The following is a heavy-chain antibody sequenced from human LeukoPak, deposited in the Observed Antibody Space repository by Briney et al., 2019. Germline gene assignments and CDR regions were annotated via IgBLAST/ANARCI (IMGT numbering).Heavy chain of an antibody. V-gene: IGHV4-31*03. Sequence: SQTLSLTCTVSGGSISSGGYYWSWIRQHPGKGLEWIGYIHYSGSTYYNPSLKSRVTISVDTSKNQFSLKLSSVTAADTAVYYCASGTVTARTQFDYWGQGTLVTVSS. D-gene: IGHD4-17*01. CDR3: ASGTVTARTQFDY. J-gene: IGHJ4*02. CDR1: GGSISSGGYY. CDR2: IHYSGST.